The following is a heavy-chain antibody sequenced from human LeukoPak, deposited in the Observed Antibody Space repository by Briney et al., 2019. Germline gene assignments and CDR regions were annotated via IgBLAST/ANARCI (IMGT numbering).Heavy chain of an antibody. CDR1: GFTLSNYA. CDR2: ISYDGSNK. J-gene: IGHJ4*02. Sequence: PGGSLRLSCAASGFTLSNYAMSWVRQAPGKGLEWVAVISYDGSNKYYADSVKGRFTISRDNSKNTLYLQMNSLRAEDTAVYYCAKGDPIDSSGWYQTFDYWGQGTLVTVSS. V-gene: IGHV3-30*18. CDR3: AKGDPIDSSGWYQTFDY. D-gene: IGHD6-19*01.